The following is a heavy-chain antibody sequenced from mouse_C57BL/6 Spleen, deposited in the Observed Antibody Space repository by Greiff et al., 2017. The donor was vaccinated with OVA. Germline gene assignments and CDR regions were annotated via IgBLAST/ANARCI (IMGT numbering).Heavy chain of an antibody. J-gene: IGHJ2*01. CDR1: GFTFSDYG. D-gene: IGHD2-3*01. CDR2: ISSGSSTI. Sequence: EVKLVESGGGLVKPGGSLKLSCAASGFTFSDYGMHWVRQAPEKGLEWVPYISSGSSTIYYADTLKGRFTISRDNAKNTLFLQMTSLRSEDTAMYYCARDGYYESYWGQGTTLTVSS. CDR3: ARDGYYESY. V-gene: IGHV5-17*01.